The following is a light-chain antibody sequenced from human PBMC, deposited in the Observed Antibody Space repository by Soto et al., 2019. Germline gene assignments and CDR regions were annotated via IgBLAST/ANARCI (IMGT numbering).Light chain of an antibody. CDR3: QQYDYLPFT. Sequence: DIQMTQSPSSLSASVGDRVTITCRASQTISIFLNWYQQKPGKAPKLLIYNASSLQSGVPSRFSGGGSGTDFNFSISSLKPEDIATYYCQQYDYLPFTFGPGTKVDIK. V-gene: IGKV1-33*01. CDR1: QTISIF. CDR2: NAS. J-gene: IGKJ3*01.